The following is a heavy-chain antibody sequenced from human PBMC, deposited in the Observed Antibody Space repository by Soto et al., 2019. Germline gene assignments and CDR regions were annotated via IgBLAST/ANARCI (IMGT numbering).Heavy chain of an antibody. V-gene: IGHV3-21*06. CDR3: ARESEDLTSNFDY. Sequence: PGGSLRLSCAASWFTFTRYSMNWVRQAPGTGLEWVSSISSTTNYIYYGDSMKGRFTISRDNAKNSLYLEMNSLRAEDTAVYYCARESEDLTSNFDYWGQGTLVTVSS. J-gene: IGHJ4*02. CDR1: WFTFTRYS. CDR2: ISSTTNYI.